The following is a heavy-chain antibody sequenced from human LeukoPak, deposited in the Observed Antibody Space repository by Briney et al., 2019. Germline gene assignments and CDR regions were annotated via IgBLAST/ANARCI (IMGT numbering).Heavy chain of an antibody. CDR2: IYPYDSDT. J-gene: IGHJ3*02. V-gene: IGHV5-51*01. Sequence: GGSLKISCKGSGYTFNNFWIGWVRQMPGKGLEWMGIIYPYDSDTRYGPSFQGQVTISADKSISTAYLQWSSLKASDTAMYYCARRKSGTGDAFDIWGQGTMVTVSS. D-gene: IGHD1-7*01. CDR1: GYTFNNFW. CDR3: ARRKSGTGDAFDI.